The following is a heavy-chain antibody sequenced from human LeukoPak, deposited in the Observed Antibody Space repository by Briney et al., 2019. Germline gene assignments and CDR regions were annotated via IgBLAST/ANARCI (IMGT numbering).Heavy chain of an antibody. J-gene: IGHJ3*02. CDR2: IIPILGIA. V-gene: IGHV1-69*04. CDR1: GGTFSSYA. D-gene: IGHD6-19*01. CDR3: AARRSMAVAGPGAFDI. Sequence: SVKVSCKASGGTFSSYAISWVRQAPGQGLEWMGRIIPILGIANYAQKFQGRVTITADKSTSTAYMELRSLRSEDTAVFYCAARRSMAVAGPGAFDIWGQGTMVTVSS.